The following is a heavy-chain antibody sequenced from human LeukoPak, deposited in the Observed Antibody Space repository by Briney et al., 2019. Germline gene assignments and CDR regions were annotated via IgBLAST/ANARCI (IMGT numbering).Heavy chain of an antibody. J-gene: IGHJ6*04. CDR3: ARIRDYCSSTSCYAGKGFGYYYYGMDV. D-gene: IGHD2-2*01. CDR1: GGSFSGYY. V-gene: IGHV4-34*01. Sequence: SETLSLTCAVYGGSFSGYYWSWIRQPPGKGLEWIGEINHSGGTNYNPSLKSRVTISVDTSKNQFSLKLSSVTAADTAVYYCARIRDYCSSTSCYAGKGFGYYYYGMDVWGKGTTVTVSS. CDR2: INHSGGT.